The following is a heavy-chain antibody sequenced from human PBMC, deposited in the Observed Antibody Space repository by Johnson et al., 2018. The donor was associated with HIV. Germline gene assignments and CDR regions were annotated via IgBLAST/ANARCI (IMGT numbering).Heavy chain of an antibody. J-gene: IGHJ3*02. CDR1: GFTFDDYG. V-gene: IGHV3-20*04. Sequence: VQLVESGGGVVRPGGSLRLSCAASGFTFDDYGMRWVRQVPGKGLAWVSGINWNGGSTGYADSVRGRFTISRDTAKNSLYLQMNSLRAEDTAVYYCASPAAGNGGAFDIWGQGTMVTVSS. CDR3: ASPAAGNGGAFDI. D-gene: IGHD1-1*01. CDR2: INWNGGST.